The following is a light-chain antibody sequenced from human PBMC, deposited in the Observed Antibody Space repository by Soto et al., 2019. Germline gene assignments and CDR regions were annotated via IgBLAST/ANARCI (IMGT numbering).Light chain of an antibody. J-gene: IGKJ1*01. CDR3: QHYNSYSEA. V-gene: IGKV1-5*03. CDR1: QTISSW. Sequence: DIRMTQSPATLSGSFGDRVTITCGASQTISSWLAWYQQKPGKAPKLLIYKASTLKSGVPSRFSGSGYGTEFNLTISSLQTDDFATYYCQHYNSYSEAFGQGTKVDIK. CDR2: KAS.